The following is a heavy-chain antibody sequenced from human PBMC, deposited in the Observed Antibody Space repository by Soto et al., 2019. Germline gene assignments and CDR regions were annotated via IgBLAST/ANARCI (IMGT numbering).Heavy chain of an antibody. J-gene: IGHJ4*02. CDR3: ARLPKGSLVTA. V-gene: IGHV3-48*02. Sequence: GGSLRLSCIASGFSFSDYSMNWVRQAPGKGLQWVSYISSSSDKTYYADSVKGRFTVSRDNAKNALFLEMNSLRDDDTATYYCARLPKGSLVTAWGQGTRVTVSS. D-gene: IGHD2-21*02. CDR2: ISSSSDKT. CDR1: GFSFSDYS.